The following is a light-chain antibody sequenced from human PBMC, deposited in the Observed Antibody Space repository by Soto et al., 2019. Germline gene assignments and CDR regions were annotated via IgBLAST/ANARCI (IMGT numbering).Light chain of an antibody. J-gene: IGLJ2*01. V-gene: IGLV2-14*03. CDR2: DVS. CDR1: SSDIGGYNY. Sequence: QSALTQPASVSGSPGQSITISCTGTSSDIGGYNYVSWYQQHPGKAPQVMIYDVSNRPSGVSIRFSGSKSGNTASLTISGLQAEDEADYYCSSYSSNTTLVFGGGTKLTVL. CDR3: SSYSSNTTLV.